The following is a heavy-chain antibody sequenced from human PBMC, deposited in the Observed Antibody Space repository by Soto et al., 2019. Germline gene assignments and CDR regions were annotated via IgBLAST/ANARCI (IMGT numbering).Heavy chain of an antibody. J-gene: IGHJ4*02. Sequence: EVQVLESGGGLVQPGGSLRLSCAASGFTFNIFAMSWVRQVPGKGLEWVSTISNSGGTNSAEYVKGRFTISRDNSKNTVYLQMNSLRAEYTAVYYWAKLLGISVWSFDYWGQGTLVTVSS. CDR3: AKLLGISVWSFDY. CDR1: GFTFNIFA. V-gene: IGHV3-23*01. D-gene: IGHD3-3*02. CDR2: ISNSGGT.